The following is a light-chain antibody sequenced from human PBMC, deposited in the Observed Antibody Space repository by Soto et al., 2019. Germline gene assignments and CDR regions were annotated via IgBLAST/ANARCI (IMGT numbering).Light chain of an antibody. CDR1: QSISSY. Sequence: DIQMTQSPSSLSASVGDRVTITCRASQSISSYLNWYQQKPGKAPKLLIYAASSLQSGFPSRFSGSGSGTDFTLTISSLQPEDFATYSCQQSYSTPYTFGQGTKLEMK. V-gene: IGKV1-39*01. CDR3: QQSYSTPYT. J-gene: IGKJ2*01. CDR2: AAS.